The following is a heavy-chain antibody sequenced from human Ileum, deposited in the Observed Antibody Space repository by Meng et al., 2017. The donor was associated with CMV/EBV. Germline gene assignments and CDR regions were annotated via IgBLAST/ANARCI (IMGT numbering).Heavy chain of an antibody. CDR2: ISPFNGIA. V-gene: IGHV1-18*01. J-gene: IGHJ4*02. CDR3: VRVEPSAMAGDY. Sequence: ASVKVSCKTSGFTFTKFGISWVRQAPGQGLEWMGWISPFNGIALYAPRYKGRVAMTTDTSTTTAYMELTSLTSDDTAIYFCVRVEPSAMAGDYWGQGTRVTVSS. D-gene: IGHD2-2*01. CDR1: GFTFTKFG.